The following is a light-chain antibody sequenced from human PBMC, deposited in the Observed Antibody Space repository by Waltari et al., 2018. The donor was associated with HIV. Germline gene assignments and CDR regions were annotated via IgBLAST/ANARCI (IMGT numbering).Light chain of an antibody. CDR2: GAS. J-gene: IGKJ1*01. Sequence: DIQMTQSPSTLSTSVGGTVTITCQASQNIDNFLAWYQQRPGNAPKLLIYGASTLQSGVPSRFGGSGSGTDFTLTITNLQPDDFATYSCQQYHTFPWTFGQGTRVEIK. CDR3: QQYHTFPWT. V-gene: IGKV1-5*03. CDR1: QNIDNF.